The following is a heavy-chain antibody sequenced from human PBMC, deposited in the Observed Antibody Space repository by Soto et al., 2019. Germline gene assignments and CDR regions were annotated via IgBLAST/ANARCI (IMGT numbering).Heavy chain of an antibody. Sequence: GGSLRLSCAASGFTFSSYSMNWVRQAPGKGLEWVSSISSSSSYIYYADSVKGRFTISRDNAKNSLYLQMNSLRAEDTAVYYCARDSITMVRGVILDYYGMDVCGQGTPVTVSS. V-gene: IGHV3-21*01. CDR1: GFTFSSYS. D-gene: IGHD3-10*01. CDR3: ARDSITMVRGVILDYYGMDV. J-gene: IGHJ6*02. CDR2: ISSSSSYI.